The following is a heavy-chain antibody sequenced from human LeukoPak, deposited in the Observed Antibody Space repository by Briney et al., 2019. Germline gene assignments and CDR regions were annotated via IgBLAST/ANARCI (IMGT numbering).Heavy chain of an antibody. D-gene: IGHD3-22*01. J-gene: IGHJ4*02. Sequence: ASVKVSCKASGYTFTGYYMHWVRQAPGQGLEWMGWINPNTGGTNYAQKFQGRVTMTRDTSISTAYMELSRLRSDDTAVYYCARDSYYDSSGYYYRLGYWGQGTLVTVSS. CDR1: GYTFTGYY. V-gene: IGHV1-2*02. CDR2: INPNTGGT. CDR3: ARDSYYDSSGYYYRLGY.